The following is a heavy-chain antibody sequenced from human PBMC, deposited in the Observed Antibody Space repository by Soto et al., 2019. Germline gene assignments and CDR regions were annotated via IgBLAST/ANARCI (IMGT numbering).Heavy chain of an antibody. V-gene: IGHV4-59*01. CDR1: GGSITSYY. Sequence: QVQLQESGPRLVKPSETLSLTCTVSGGSITSYYWNWIRQPPGKGLQWIGYIYSSGSTMYNPSLKSRVTMSVDTSKNQFSLKLNSVTAADTAVYGCARDLGGWYWFDPWGQGTLVTVSS. J-gene: IGHJ5*02. CDR3: ARDLGGWYWFDP. CDR2: IYSSGST. D-gene: IGHD6-19*01.